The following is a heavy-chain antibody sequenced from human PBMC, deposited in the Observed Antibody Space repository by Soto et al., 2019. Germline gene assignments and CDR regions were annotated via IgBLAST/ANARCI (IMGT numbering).Heavy chain of an antibody. CDR2: ISGSGGTT. D-gene: IGHD6-13*01. CDR3: AKRSPISAAGPHWYFDL. CDR1: GFTFSTYA. J-gene: IGHJ2*01. V-gene: IGHV3-23*01. Sequence: GGSLRLSCAASGFTFSTYAVNWVRQAPGKGLEWVSAISGSGGTTYCADSVKGRFTISRDNSKRTLYLQMDSLRAENTAVYYCAKRSPISAAGPHWYFDLWGRGTLVTVSS.